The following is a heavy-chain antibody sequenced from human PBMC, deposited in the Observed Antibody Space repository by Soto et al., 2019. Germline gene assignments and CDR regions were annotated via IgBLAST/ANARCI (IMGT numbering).Heavy chain of an antibody. CDR1: GYTFTSYY. Sequence: ASVKVSCKASGYTFTSYYMHWVRQAPGQGLEWMGIINPSGGSTSYAQKFQGRVTMTRDTSTSTVYMELSSLRSEDTAVYYCARVGRPGYYDFWSGYYCDYWGQGTLVTVSS. J-gene: IGHJ4*02. D-gene: IGHD3-3*01. CDR2: INPSGGST. CDR3: ARVGRPGYYDFWSGYYCDY. V-gene: IGHV1-46*03.